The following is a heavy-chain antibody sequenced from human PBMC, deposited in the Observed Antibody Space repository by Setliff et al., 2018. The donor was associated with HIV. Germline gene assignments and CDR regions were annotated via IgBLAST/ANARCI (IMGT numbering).Heavy chain of an antibody. D-gene: IGHD2-15*01. CDR3: ARGGGDIVVVVAAY. CDR2: ISYDGSNK. V-gene: IGHV3-30*04. Sequence: GGSLRLSCAASGFTFSSYAMHWVRQAPGKGLEWVAVISYDGSNKYYADSVKGRFTISRDNSKNTLYLQMNSLRAEDTAVYYCARGGGDIVVVVAAYWGQGTLVTVSS. CDR1: GFTFSSYA. J-gene: IGHJ4*02.